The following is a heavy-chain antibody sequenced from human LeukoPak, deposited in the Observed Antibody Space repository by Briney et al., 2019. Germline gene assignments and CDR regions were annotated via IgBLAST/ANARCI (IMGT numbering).Heavy chain of an antibody. D-gene: IGHD3-22*01. Sequence: PSETLSLTCTVSGGSISSYYWSWIRQPPGKGLEWIGYIYYSGSTNYNPSLKSRVTISVKTSKNQFSLKLSSVTAADTAVYYCARDQQYYYDSSGLYHSDAFDIWGQGTMVTVSS. J-gene: IGHJ3*02. CDR2: IYYSGST. CDR1: GGSISSYY. V-gene: IGHV4-59*12. CDR3: ARDQQYYYDSSGLYHSDAFDI.